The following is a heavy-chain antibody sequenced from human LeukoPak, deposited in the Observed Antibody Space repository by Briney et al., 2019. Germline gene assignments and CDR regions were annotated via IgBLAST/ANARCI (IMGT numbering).Heavy chain of an antibody. J-gene: IGHJ4*02. CDR1: GYTFTSYG. D-gene: IGHD3-22*01. CDR2: ISAYNGNT. CDR3: ARQDYYDSSGYYYNY. Sequence: GASVKVSCKASGYTFTSYGISWVRQAPGQGLKWMGWISAYNGNTNHAQKLQGRVTMTTDTSTSTAYMELRSLRSDDTAVYYCARQDYYDSSGYYYNYWGQGTLVTVSS. V-gene: IGHV1-18*01.